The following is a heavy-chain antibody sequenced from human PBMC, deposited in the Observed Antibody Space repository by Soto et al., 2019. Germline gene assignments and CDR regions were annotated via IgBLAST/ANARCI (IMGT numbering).Heavy chain of an antibody. Sequence: SVKVSCKASGGTFSSYAISWVRQAPGQGLEWMGGIIPILGTANYAQKFQGRVTITADESTSTAYMELSSLRSEDTAVYYCARDTVTMVRGNPDSFPGAWGQGTLVTVSS. CDR2: IIPILGTA. CDR1: GGTFSSYA. J-gene: IGHJ5*02. V-gene: IGHV1-69*13. D-gene: IGHD3-10*01. CDR3: ARDTVTMVRGNPDSFPGA.